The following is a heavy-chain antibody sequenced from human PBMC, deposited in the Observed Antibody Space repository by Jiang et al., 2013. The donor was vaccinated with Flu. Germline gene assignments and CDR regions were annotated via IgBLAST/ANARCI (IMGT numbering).Heavy chain of an antibody. CDR2: ISWDGGST. D-gene: IGHD4-17*01. Sequence: GVVVQPGGSLRLSCAASGFTFDDYTMHWVRQALGKGLEWVSLISWDGGSTYYADSVKGRFTISRDNSKNSLYLQMNSLRTEDSALYFCAKDGGRHGDYGIDYWGRGSLVTVSS. J-gene: IGHJ4*02. CDR3: AKDGGRHGDYGIDY. V-gene: IGHV3-43*01. CDR1: GFTFDDYT.